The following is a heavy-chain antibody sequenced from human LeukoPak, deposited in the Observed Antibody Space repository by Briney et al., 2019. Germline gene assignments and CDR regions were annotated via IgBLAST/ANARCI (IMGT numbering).Heavy chain of an antibody. CDR2: IYHSGNT. CDR3: ARDRDVDDFDY. D-gene: IGHD2-15*01. J-gene: IGHJ4*01. V-gene: IGHV4-38-2*02. CDR1: AYSISSGFY. Sequence: SETLSLTCTVSAYSISSGFYWGWIRQPPGKGLEWIGSIYHSGNTYYNPSLKSRVSISIDTSKNQLSLKLNSVTAADTAMYHCARDRDVDDFDYWGRGTLVIVSS.